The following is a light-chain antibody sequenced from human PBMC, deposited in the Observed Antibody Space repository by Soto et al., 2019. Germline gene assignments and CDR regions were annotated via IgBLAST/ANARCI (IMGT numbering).Light chain of an antibody. Sequence: QCALTQTASVSESPGQSITISCTGTSSDIGAYNFVSWYQQHPGKAPKLIIFEVDNRPSGLSNRFAGSKSVNTASLTISGLQSEDEADYYCSSYTSSNTVIFGAGTKVTVL. J-gene: IGLJ2*01. CDR2: EVD. CDR1: SSDIGAYNF. CDR3: SSYTSSNTVI. V-gene: IGLV2-14*01.